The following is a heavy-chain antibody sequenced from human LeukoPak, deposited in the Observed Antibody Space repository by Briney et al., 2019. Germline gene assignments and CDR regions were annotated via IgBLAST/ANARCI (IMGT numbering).Heavy chain of an antibody. V-gene: IGHV4-39*07. CDR1: GGSISSSSYY. CDR2: IYYSGST. Sequence: PSETLSLTCTVSGGSISSSSYYWGWIRQPPGKGLEWIGSIYYSGSTYYNPSLKSRVTISVDTSRNQFSLKLSSVTAADTAVYYCARVLRGAVAGDPFDYWGQGTLVTVSS. CDR3: ARVLRGAVAGDPFDY. J-gene: IGHJ4*02. D-gene: IGHD6-19*01.